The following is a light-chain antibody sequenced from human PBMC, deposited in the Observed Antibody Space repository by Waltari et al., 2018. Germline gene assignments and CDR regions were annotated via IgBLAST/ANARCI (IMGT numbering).Light chain of an antibody. CDR3: SSYTSNSRV. V-gene: IGLV2-14*01. CDR1: SSDIGGYNY. J-gene: IGLJ3*02. CDR2: EVS. Sequence: QSALTQPASVSGSPGQSITISCTGTSSDIGGYNYVSWYQHHPGKAPKLIIDEVSNRPSGVSNRFSGSKSGNTASLTISGLQAEDEADYYCSSYTSNSRVFGAGTKLTVL.